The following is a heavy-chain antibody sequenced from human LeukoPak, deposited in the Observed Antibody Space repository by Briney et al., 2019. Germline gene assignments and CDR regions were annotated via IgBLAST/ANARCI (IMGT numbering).Heavy chain of an antibody. CDR2: ISSSSSTT. J-gene: IGHJ4*02. D-gene: IGHD5-18*01. V-gene: IGHV3-48*01. CDR3: ARDARGYSYGYGDY. Sequence: GSLRLSCAASGFTFSSYSMNWVRQAPGKGLEWVSYISSSSSTTYYADSVKGRFTISRDNAKNSLYLQMNSLRAEDTAVYYCARDARGYSYGYGDYWGQGTLVTVSS. CDR1: GFTFSSYS.